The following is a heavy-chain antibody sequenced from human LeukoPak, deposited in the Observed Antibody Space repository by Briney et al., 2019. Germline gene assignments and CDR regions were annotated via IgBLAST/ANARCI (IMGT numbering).Heavy chain of an antibody. Sequence: PGGSLRLSCAASGFTFSSYAMHWVRQAPGKGLEWVAVISYDGSNKYYADSVKGRFTISRDNAKNSLYLQMNSLRAEDTAVYYCARSRDYGDYVDYWGQGTLVTVSS. CDR3: ARSRDYGDYVDY. J-gene: IGHJ4*02. D-gene: IGHD4-17*01. V-gene: IGHV3-30*04. CDR2: ISYDGSNK. CDR1: GFTFSSYA.